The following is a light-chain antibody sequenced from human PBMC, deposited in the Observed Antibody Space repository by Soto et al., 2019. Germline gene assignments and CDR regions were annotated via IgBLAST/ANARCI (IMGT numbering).Light chain of an antibody. CDR1: GSDVGGYNS. CDR2: EVT. J-gene: IGLJ2*01. CDR3: SSYAGSNILV. Sequence: QSALTQPPSASGSPGQSVTVSCTGTGSDVGGYNSVSWYQQHPGKAPKLMIYEVTKRPSGVPDRFSGSKSGNTASLTVSGLQAEDEADYYCSSYAGSNILVFGGGTKLTVL. V-gene: IGLV2-8*01.